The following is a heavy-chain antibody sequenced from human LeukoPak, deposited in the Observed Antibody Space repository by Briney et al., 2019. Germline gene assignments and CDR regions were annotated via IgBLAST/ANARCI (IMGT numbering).Heavy chain of an antibody. CDR1: GFTFSTYA. J-gene: IGHJ1*01. V-gene: IGHV3-64D*06. CDR3: VKDREMGSGWAYFQH. Sequence: PGGSLRLSCSASGFTFSTYAMHWVRQAPGKGLEYVSAIGRNGDSTYYADSVKGRFTISRDNSKNTLYLQMSSLRPEDTAVYYCVKDREMGSGWAYFQHWGQGTLFTVSS. CDR2: IGRNGDST. D-gene: IGHD6-19*01.